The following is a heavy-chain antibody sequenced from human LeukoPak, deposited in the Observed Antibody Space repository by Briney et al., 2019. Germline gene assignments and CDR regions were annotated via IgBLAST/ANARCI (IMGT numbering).Heavy chain of an antibody. V-gene: IGHV4-59*01. D-gene: IGHD6-6*01. J-gene: IGHJ4*02. CDR2: IYYSGST. CDR1: GGSISSYY. Sequence: PSETLSLTCTVSGGSISSYYWSWIRQPPGKGLEWIGYIYYSGSTNYNPSLKSRVTISVDTSKNQFSLKLSSVTAADTAVYYCARGRVRYSSSSGVDYWGQGTLVTVSS. CDR3: ARGRVRYSSSSGVDY.